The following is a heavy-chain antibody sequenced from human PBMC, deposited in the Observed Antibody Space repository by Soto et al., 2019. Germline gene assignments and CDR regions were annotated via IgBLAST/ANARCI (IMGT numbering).Heavy chain of an antibody. J-gene: IGHJ6*02. CDR3: ARDRRFGDDYYYGMDV. CDR1: GGSVSSGSYY. Sequence: SETLSLTCTVSGGSVSSGSYYWSWIRQPPGKGLEWIGYIYYSGSTNYNPSLKSRVTISVDTSKNQFSLKLSSVTAADTAVYYCARDRRFGDDYYYGMDVWGQGTTVTVSS. CDR2: IYYSGST. V-gene: IGHV4-61*01. D-gene: IGHD3-10*01.